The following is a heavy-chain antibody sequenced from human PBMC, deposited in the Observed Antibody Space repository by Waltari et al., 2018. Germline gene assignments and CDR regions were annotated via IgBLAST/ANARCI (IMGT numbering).Heavy chain of an antibody. CDR1: GYTFTGYY. Sequence: QVQLVQSGAEVKKPGASVKVSCKASGYTFTGYYMHWVRQAPGQGLEWMGWINPNSGGTNYAQKFQGRVTMPRDTSISTAYMELRRLRSDDTAVYYCARERWAIFGGVISEYFLHFGQGNLVTGSS. V-gene: IGHV1-2*02. CDR2: INPNSGGT. D-gene: IGHD3-3*01. CDR3: ARERWAIFGGVISEYFLH. J-gene: IGHJ1*01.